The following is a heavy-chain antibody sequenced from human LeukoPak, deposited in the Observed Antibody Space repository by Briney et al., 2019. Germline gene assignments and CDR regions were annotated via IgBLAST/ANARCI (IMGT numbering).Heavy chain of an antibody. Sequence: SSETLSLTCTVSGXSINFYYWNWIRQPAGKGLEWIGRIYSTGSTNYSPSLKSRVTMSVDKSKNQFSLNLSSVTAADTAVYYCARGIADPYSFDSWGQGILVTVSS. CDR2: IYSTGST. D-gene: IGHD6-13*01. J-gene: IGHJ4*02. CDR3: ARGIADPYSFDS. CDR1: GXSINFYY. V-gene: IGHV4-4*07.